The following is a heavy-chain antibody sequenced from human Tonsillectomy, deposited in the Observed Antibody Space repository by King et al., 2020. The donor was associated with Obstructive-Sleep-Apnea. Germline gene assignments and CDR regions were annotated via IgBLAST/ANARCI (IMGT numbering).Heavy chain of an antibody. D-gene: IGHD5-12*01. V-gene: IGHV3-30*18. CDR3: AKDVQWLRFTDN. CDR2: ISYDGSQK. CDR1: GFTFSNHG. Sequence: QLVQSGGGVVQPGRSLRLSCGVSGFTFSNHGMHWVRQAPGKGLEWVAVISYDGSQKYYADSVKGRFTISRDNSKNTLYLQMNSLRVEDTAVYYCAKDVQWLRFTDNWGQGTLVTVSS. J-gene: IGHJ4*02.